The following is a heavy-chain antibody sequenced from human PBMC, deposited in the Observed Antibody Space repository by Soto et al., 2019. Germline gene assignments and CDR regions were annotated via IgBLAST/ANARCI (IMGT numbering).Heavy chain of an antibody. V-gene: IGHV1-18*01. CDR2: ISAYNGNT. CDR1: GYTFTSYG. J-gene: IGHJ5*02. Sequence: QVQLVQSGAEVKKPGASVKVSCKASGYTFTSYGISWVRQAPGQGLEWMGWISAYNGNTNYAQKLQGRVTMTTDTTTITEYMELTSLRSDDTAVYYCASCRSSTSCKDPWGQGTLVTVAS. CDR3: ASCRSSTSCKDP. D-gene: IGHD2-2*01.